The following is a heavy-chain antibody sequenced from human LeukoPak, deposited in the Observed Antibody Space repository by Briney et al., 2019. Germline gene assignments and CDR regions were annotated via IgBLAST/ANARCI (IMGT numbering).Heavy chain of an antibody. Sequence: SETLSLTCTVSGGSISSYYWSWIRQPPGKGLEWIGYIDYSGTTNYNPSLKSRVTISVDTSKNQFSLKLSSLTAADTAVYYCGIYSGYEYYFGYWGQGTLVTVSS. V-gene: IGHV4-59*12. CDR1: GGSISSYY. CDR2: IDYSGTT. D-gene: IGHD5-12*01. J-gene: IGHJ4*02. CDR3: GIYSGYEYYFGY.